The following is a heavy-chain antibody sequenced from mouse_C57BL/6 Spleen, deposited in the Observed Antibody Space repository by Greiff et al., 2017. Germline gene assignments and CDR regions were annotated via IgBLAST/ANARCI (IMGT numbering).Heavy chain of an antibody. CDR3: ARRYDGYLGAMDY. Sequence: QVQLQQPGAELVRPGTSVKLSCKASGYTFTSYWMHWVKQRPGQGLEWIGVIDPSDSYTDYNQKFKGKATLTVDTSSSTAYMQLSSLTSGAAADYYCARRYDGYLGAMDYWGQGTSVTVSS. J-gene: IGHJ4*01. CDR1: GYTFTSYW. D-gene: IGHD2-3*01. CDR2: IDPSDSYT. V-gene: IGHV1-59*01.